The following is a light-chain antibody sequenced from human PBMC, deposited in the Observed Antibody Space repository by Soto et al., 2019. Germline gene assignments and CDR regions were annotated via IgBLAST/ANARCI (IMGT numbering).Light chain of an antibody. CDR1: QSLLYRNGKTF. CDR3: MQGTHWPFT. V-gene: IGKV2-30*01. J-gene: IGKJ2*01. CDR2: QVS. Sequence: DAVMTQSPVSLPVTLGQPAAISCRSSQSLLYRNGKTFLNWFHQRPGQSPRRLIYQVSNRDSGVPDRFSGSGSDTDFTLKISRVEAEDVGIYYCMQGTHWPFTFGQGTKLEIK.